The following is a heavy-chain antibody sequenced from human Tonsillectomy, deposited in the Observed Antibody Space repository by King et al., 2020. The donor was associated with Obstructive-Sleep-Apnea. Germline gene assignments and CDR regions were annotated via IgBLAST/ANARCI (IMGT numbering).Heavy chain of an antibody. CDR1: GGSLSNYF. D-gene: IGHD6-19*01. Sequence: VQLQQWGAGLLKPSKTLSLTCAVYGGSLSNYFWSWIRQPPGKGLEWIGEINHSGSTNYNPSLKSRVTISVDTSKNQFSLNLSSVTAADTAVYYCSRGPFGLAIAVAGRAHFDSWGQGTLVTVSS. CDR2: INHSGST. CDR3: SRGPFGLAIAVAGRAHFDS. J-gene: IGHJ5*01. V-gene: IGHV4-34*01.